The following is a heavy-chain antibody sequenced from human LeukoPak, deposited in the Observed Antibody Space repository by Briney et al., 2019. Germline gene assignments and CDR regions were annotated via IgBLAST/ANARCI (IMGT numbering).Heavy chain of an antibody. Sequence: PGGSLRLSCAASGFTFSSYGMHWVRQAPGKGLEWVAVISYDGSNKYYADSVKGRFTISRDNSKNTLYLQMNSLRAEDTAVYYCAKDHAVAGHYYYYGMDVWGQGTTVTVSS. V-gene: IGHV3-30*18. J-gene: IGHJ6*02. CDR2: ISYDGSNK. CDR1: GFTFSSYG. CDR3: AKDHAVAGHYYYYGMDV. D-gene: IGHD6-19*01.